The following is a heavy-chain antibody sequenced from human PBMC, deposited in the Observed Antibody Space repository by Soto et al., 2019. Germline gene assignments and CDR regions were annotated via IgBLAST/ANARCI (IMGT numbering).Heavy chain of an antibody. CDR2: IVVGSGNT. CDR3: AAGNYYDSSGYYPREGFDY. D-gene: IGHD3-22*01. V-gene: IGHV1-58*01. CDR1: GFSFTSSA. J-gene: IGHJ4*02. Sequence: SVKGSCKGSGFSFTSSAVQWVRQARGQPLEWIGWIVVGSGNTNYAQKFQERVTITRDMSTSTAYMELSSLRSEDTAVYYCAAGNYYDSSGYYPREGFDYWGQGTLVTVSS.